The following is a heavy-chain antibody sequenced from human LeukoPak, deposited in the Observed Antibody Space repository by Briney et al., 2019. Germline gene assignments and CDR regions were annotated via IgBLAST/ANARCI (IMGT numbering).Heavy chain of an antibody. J-gene: IGHJ4*02. V-gene: IGHV4-30-4*07. CDR1: GASISSGGYP. Sequence: SETLSLTCAVSGASISSGGYPWSWLRQPPGKGLEWIVYIYYSGSTYYNPSLKSPVTISVDTSNNQFSLKLSSVTAAYTAVYYCARVRYFDWLNLDYWGQGTLVTVSS. CDR3: ARVRYFDWLNLDY. D-gene: IGHD3-9*01. CDR2: IYYSGST.